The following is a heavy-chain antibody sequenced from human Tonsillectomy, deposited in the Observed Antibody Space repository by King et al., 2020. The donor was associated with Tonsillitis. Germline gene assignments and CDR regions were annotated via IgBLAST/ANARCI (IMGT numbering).Heavy chain of an antibody. CDR3: ARHKRLTRCDY. CDR1: GGSISSSSYY. V-gene: IGHV4-39*07. D-gene: IGHD4/OR15-4a*01. J-gene: IGHJ4*02. CDR2: IYYSGST. Sequence: QLQLQESGPGLVKPSENLSLTCTVSGGSISSSSYYWGWIRQPPGKGLEWIGSIYYSGSTYYNPSLKSRVTISVDTSKNQFSLKRSSVTAADTAVYYCARHKRLTRCDYWGQGTLVTVSS.